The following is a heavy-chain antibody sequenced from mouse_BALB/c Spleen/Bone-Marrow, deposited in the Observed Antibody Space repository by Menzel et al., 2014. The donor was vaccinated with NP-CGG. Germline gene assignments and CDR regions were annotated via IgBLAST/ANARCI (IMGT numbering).Heavy chain of an antibody. J-gene: IGHJ4*01. V-gene: IGHV1S135*01. CDR1: GYAFTNYN. CDR3: ARELSRAMDY. Sequence: EVKLVESGPELVKPGASVKVSCKASGYAFTNYNMFWVKQSHGKSLEWIGYIDPYSGGTNYNQKFKGKATLTVGKSSSAAYMHLNSLTSEDSAVYYCARELSRAMDYWGQGNSVTVSS. D-gene: IGHD2-12*01. CDR2: IDPYSGGT.